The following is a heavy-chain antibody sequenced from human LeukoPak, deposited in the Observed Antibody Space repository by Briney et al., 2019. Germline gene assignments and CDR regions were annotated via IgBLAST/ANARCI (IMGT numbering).Heavy chain of an antibody. Sequence: SETLSLTCAVSGGSISSSNWWSWVRQPPGKGQEWIGEIYHSGSTNYNPSLKSRVTISVDKSENQFSLKLSSVTAADTAVYYCARDPSGSGWRNFDYWGQGTLVTVSS. D-gene: IGHD6-19*01. CDR2: IYHSGST. V-gene: IGHV4-4*02. CDR1: GGSISSSNW. J-gene: IGHJ4*02. CDR3: ARDPSGSGWRNFDY.